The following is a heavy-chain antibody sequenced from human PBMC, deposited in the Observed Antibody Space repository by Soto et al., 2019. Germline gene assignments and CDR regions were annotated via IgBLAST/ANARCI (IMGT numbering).Heavy chain of an antibody. V-gene: IGHV3-23*01. J-gene: IGHJ4*02. CDR3: VKGGWFGQSSIDVFDY. D-gene: IGHD3-10*01. Sequence: RVLQTTRKGLEWVSGISGGGGSTHHADSVKGRFSISRDNSKNTLYLQMSSLRAEDTAVYYCVKGGWFGQSSIDVFDYWGQGTVVTVSS. CDR2: ISGGGGST.